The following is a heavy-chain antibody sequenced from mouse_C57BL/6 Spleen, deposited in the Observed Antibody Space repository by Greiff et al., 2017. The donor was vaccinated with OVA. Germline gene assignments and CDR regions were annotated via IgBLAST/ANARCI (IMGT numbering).Heavy chain of an antibody. CDR2: IWWDDDK. Sequence: QVTLKASGPGILQPSQTLSLTCSFSGFSLSTSGMGVGWIRQPPGKGLEWLAHIWWDDDKYYNPALKSRLSISKDTSKNQVFLKIANVDTADTATYYCARIAEDYGTFDYWGQGTTLTVSS. D-gene: IGHD1-1*01. V-gene: IGHV8-8*01. CDR3: ARIAEDYGTFDY. CDR1: GFSLSTSGMG. J-gene: IGHJ2*01.